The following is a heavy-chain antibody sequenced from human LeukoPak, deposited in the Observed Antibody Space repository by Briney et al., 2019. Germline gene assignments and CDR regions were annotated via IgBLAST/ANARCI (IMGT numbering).Heavy chain of an antibody. CDR2: ISYDGGNK. Sequence: GGSLRLSCAASGFTFSSYAMHWVRQAPGKGLEWVAVISYDGGNKYYADSVKGRFTISRDNSKNTLYLQMNSLRAEDTAVYYCARDLRGYYYDSSGFDYWGQGTLVTISS. V-gene: IGHV3-30-3*01. J-gene: IGHJ4*02. CDR1: GFTFSSYA. D-gene: IGHD3-22*01. CDR3: ARDLRGYYYDSSGFDY.